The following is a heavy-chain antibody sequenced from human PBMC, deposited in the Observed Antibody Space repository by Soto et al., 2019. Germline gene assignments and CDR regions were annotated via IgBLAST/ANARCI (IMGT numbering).Heavy chain of an antibody. CDR3: AGGFSSVVFDV. V-gene: IGHV4-59*01. Sequence: PSETLSLTCTVSGGSISSYYWSWILQPPGKGLEWIGYFYYGGSTNYNPSLKSRVTISIDTSKNQFSLNLFSVTAADTAVYYCAGGFSSVVFDVWGQGTMVTVSS. CDR2: FYYGGST. CDR1: GGSISSYY. J-gene: IGHJ3*01. D-gene: IGHD6-19*01.